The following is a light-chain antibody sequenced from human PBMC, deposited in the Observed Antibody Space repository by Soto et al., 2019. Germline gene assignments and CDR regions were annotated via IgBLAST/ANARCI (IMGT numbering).Light chain of an antibody. CDR2: EVS. V-gene: IGLV2-23*02. CDR3: CSYAGSSTFV. CDR1: SSDVGSYNL. J-gene: IGLJ1*01. Sequence: QSALPQPASVTGSPGPSITISRTGTSSDVGSYNLVSWYQQHPGKAPKLMIYEVSKRPSGVSNRFSGSKSGNTASLTISGLQAEDEADYYCCSYAGSSTFVFGTGTKVTVL.